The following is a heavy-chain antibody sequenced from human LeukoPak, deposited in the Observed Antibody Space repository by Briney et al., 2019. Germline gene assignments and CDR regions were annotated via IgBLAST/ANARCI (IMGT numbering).Heavy chain of an antibody. CDR3: VKDIMGSTDYYYGLDV. V-gene: IGHV3-64D*09. Sequence: GGSLRLSCSASGFSFSNYDMHWVRQAPGKGLEYVSAISSNGGSTYYADSVKGRLTISRDNSKTTLYLHMSSLRPEDTAVYFCVKDIMGSTDYYYGLDVWGQGTTVTVSS. J-gene: IGHJ6*02. CDR2: ISSNGGST. D-gene: IGHD3-10*01. CDR1: GFSFSNYD.